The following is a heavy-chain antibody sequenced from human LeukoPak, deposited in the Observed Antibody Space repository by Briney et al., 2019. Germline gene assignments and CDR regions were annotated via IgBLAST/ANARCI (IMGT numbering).Heavy chain of an antibody. J-gene: IGHJ2*01. Sequence: PSGTLSLTCAVSGGSISSSNWWSWVRQPPGKGLEWIGEIYHSGSTSYNPSLESRVTISVDKSKNQFSLKLSSVTAADTAVYYCARVYYDSSGPFWYFDLWGRGTLVTVSS. CDR1: GGSISSSNW. CDR3: ARVYYDSSGPFWYFDL. D-gene: IGHD3-22*01. CDR2: IYHSGST. V-gene: IGHV4-4*02.